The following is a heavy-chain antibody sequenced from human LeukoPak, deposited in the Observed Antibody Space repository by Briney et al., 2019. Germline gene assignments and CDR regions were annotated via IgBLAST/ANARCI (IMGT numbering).Heavy chain of an antibody. V-gene: IGHV1-2*06. CDR3: ARRGVVGAIDY. CDR1: GYTFTGYY. D-gene: IGHD1-26*01. CDR2: LNPNSGDT. Sequence: GASVKVSCKASGYTFTGYYLHWVRQAPGQGLEWMGRLNPNSGDTNFAQKFQGRVTMTRDTSISTAYMDLSSLISDDTAMYYCARRGVVGAIDYWGQGTLVTVSS. J-gene: IGHJ4*02.